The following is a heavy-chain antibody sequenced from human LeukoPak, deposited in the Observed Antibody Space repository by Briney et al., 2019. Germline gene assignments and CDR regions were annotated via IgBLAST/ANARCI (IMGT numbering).Heavy chain of an antibody. CDR1: GVSISSYY. CDR2: IYHSGST. J-gene: IGHJ5*02. Sequence: SETLSLTCTVSGVSISSYYWSWIRQPPGKGLEWIGYIYHSGSTNYNPSLKSRATISVDTSKNQFSLKVISVTAADTAVYYCARGSRRFDPWGQGTLVTVSS. D-gene: IGHD3-10*01. CDR3: ARGSRRFDP. V-gene: IGHV4-59*12.